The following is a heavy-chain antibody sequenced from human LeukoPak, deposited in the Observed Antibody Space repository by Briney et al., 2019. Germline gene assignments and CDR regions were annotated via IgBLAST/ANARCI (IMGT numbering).Heavy chain of an antibody. CDR1: GFTFSSYS. D-gene: IGHD1-26*01. Sequence: GGSLRLSCAASGFTFSSYSMNWVRQAPGKGLEWVSSISSSSSYIYYADSVKGRFTISRDNSKNTLYLQMNSLRAEDTAVYYCAKDLVGAADYWGQGTLVTVSS. J-gene: IGHJ4*02. V-gene: IGHV3-21*01. CDR2: ISSSSSYI. CDR3: AKDLVGAADY.